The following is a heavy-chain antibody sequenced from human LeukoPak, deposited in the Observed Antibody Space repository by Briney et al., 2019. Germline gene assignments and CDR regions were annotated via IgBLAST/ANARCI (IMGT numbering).Heavy chain of an antibody. CDR3: ARDQGGIVGATTTHDY. D-gene: IGHD1-26*01. Sequence: GASVKVSCKASGYTFTSFGISWVRQAPGQGLEWMGWSSAYNGNTNYAQKFQGRVTMTTDTSTSTAYMELSRLRSDDTAVYYCARDQGGIVGATTTHDYWGQGTLVTVSS. CDR1: GYTFTSFG. J-gene: IGHJ4*02. V-gene: IGHV1-18*01. CDR2: SSAYNGNT.